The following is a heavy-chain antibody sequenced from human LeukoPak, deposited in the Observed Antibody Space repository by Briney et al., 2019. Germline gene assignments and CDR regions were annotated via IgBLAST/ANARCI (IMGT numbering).Heavy chain of an antibody. CDR2: IWYDGSNK. J-gene: IGHJ4*02. Sequence: GGSLRLSCLASGFTFSNYAMSWVRQAPGKGLEWVAVIWYDGSNKYYADSVKGRFTISRDNSKNTLYLQMNSLRAEDTAVYYCARSYYYGSGSYYNGGTVDYWGQGTLVTVSS. CDR1: GFTFSNYA. CDR3: ARSYYYGSGSYYNGGTVDY. V-gene: IGHV3-33*08. D-gene: IGHD3-10*01.